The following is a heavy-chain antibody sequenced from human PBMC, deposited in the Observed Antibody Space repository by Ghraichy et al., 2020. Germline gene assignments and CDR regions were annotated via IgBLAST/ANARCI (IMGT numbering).Heavy chain of an antibody. V-gene: IGHV3-23*01. J-gene: IGHJ4*02. CDR3: AKGSSGWPYYFDS. Sequence: GGSLRLSCAASGFTFSSYAMSWVRQAPGKGLDWVSAIGGSDGTTYYADSVKGRFTISRDNSKDMLYLQMDSLRADDTAVYFCAKGSSGWPYYFDSWGQGTLVTVSS. D-gene: IGHD6-19*01. CDR1: GFTFSSYA. CDR2: IGGSDGTT.